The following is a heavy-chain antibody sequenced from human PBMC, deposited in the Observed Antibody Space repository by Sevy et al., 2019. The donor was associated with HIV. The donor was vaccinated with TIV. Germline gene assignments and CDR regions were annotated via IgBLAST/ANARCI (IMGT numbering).Heavy chain of an antibody. V-gene: IGHV6-1*01. D-gene: IGHD2-15*01. J-gene: IGHJ6*02. CDR3: ARAGGGGYCSGGSCYSSYYYFYGMDV. CDR2: TYYRSKWYN. CDR1: GDSVSSNSAA. Sequence: SQTLSLTCAISGDSVSSNSAAWNWIRQSPSRGLEWLGRTYYRSKWYNDYAVSVKSRITINPDTSNNQFSLQLNSVTPWDTGVYYWARAGGGGYCSGGSCYSSYYYFYGMDVWGQGTTVTVSS.